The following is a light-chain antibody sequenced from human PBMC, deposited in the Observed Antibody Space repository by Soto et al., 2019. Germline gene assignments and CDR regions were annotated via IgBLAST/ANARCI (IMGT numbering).Light chain of an antibody. CDR3: QQYNNFSLT. J-gene: IGKJ4*01. CDR1: QSISSW. Sequence: DIQMTQSPSTLSASVGDRVTITCRASQSISSWLAWYQQKPGKAPKLLIYDASSLESGVPSRFSGSGSGTEFTLTISSLQPDDFATYYCQQYNNFSLTFGGGTKVEIK. V-gene: IGKV1-5*01. CDR2: DAS.